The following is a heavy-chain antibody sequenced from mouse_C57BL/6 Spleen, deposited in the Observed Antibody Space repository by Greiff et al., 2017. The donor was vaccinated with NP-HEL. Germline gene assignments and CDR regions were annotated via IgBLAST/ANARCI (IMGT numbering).Heavy chain of an antibody. CDR3: ARDDIYYYGSRRGYFDV. Sequence: QVQLKQSGPELVKPGASVKISCKASGYAFSSSWMNWVKQRPGKGLEWIGRIYPGDGDTNYNGKFKGKATLTADKSSSTAYMQLSSLTSEDSAVYFCARDDIYYYGSRRGYFDVWGKGTTVTVSS. V-gene: IGHV1-82*01. CDR1: GYAFSSSW. J-gene: IGHJ1*03. CDR2: IYPGDGDT. D-gene: IGHD1-1*01.